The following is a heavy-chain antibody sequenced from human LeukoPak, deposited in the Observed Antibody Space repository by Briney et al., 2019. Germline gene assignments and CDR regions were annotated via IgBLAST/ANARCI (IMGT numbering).Heavy chain of an antibody. J-gene: IGHJ4*02. V-gene: IGHV1-2*02. CDR2: INPNSGGT. Sequence: ASVKVSCKASGYTFTGYYMHWVRKAPRQGLEWMGWINPNSGGTNYAQKFQGRVTMTRDTSISTAYMELSRLRSDDTAVYYCARGTHYDSSGYRPRGFDYWGQGTLVTVSS. CDR3: ARGTHYDSSGYRPRGFDY. CDR1: GYTFTGYY. D-gene: IGHD3-22*01.